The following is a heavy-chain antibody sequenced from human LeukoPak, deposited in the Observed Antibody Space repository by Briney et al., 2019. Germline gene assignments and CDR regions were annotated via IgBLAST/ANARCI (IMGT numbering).Heavy chain of an antibody. CDR1: GFTFSSYS. V-gene: IGHV3-48*04. Sequence: PGGSLRLSCAASGFTFSSYSMNWVRQAPGKGLEWLSSISSSSSTIYYADSVKGRFTISRDNAKNSLYLQTNGLRAEDMAVYFCARLAAGSDYFDYWGQGTLVTVSS. CDR3: ARLAAGSDYFDY. J-gene: IGHJ4*02. CDR2: ISSSSSTI. D-gene: IGHD6-13*01.